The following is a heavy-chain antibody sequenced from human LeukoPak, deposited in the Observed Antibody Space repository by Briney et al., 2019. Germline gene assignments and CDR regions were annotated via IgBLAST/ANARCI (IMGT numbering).Heavy chain of an antibody. CDR3: ARVLGWAAFDY. V-gene: IGHV4-61*01. J-gene: IGHJ4*02. CDR1: GGPVSSGSYS. Sequence: SETLSLTCSVSGGPVSSGSYSWTWIRQPPGKGLEWIGNIHYTGSTNYNPSLKSRVTMSVDTSKNQFSLKLSSVTAADTAVYYCARVLGWAAFDYWGQGTLVTVSS. D-gene: IGHD2-15*01. CDR2: IHYTGST.